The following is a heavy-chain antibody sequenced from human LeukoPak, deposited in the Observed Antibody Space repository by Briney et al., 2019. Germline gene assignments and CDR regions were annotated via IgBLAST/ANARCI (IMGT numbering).Heavy chain of an antibody. CDR3: ASGYSDYADYYNYYMDV. Sequence: ASVKVSFKASGYSFTGYYMHWVRLAPGQGLEWRGWINPDSGGTNYAQTFQGRVTMTRDTSITTAYMELSRLTSDDTAVYYCASGYSDYADYYNYYMDVCGKGTTVTVSS. CDR2: INPDSGGT. J-gene: IGHJ6*03. D-gene: IGHD4-11*01. CDR1: GYSFTGYY. V-gene: IGHV1-2*02.